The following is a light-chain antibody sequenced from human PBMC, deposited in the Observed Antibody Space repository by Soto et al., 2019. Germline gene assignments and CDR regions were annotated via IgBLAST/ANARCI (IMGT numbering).Light chain of an antibody. J-gene: IGLJ2*01. Sequence: QSALTQPRSVSGSPGQSVTSSCTGTSSDVGGYNYVSWYQQHPGKAPKLMIYDVSKRPSGVPDRFSGSKSGNTASLTISGLQAEDEADYFCCSYAGSYTVIFGGGTKLTVL. CDR3: CSYAGSYTVI. V-gene: IGLV2-11*01. CDR2: DVS. CDR1: SSDVGGYNY.